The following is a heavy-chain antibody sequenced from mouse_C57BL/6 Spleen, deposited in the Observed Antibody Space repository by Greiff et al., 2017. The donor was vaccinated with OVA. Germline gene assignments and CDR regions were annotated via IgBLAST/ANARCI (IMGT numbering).Heavy chain of an antibody. D-gene: IGHD2-4*01. Sequence: QVQLQQSGAELVKPGASVKLSCKASGYTFTSYWMQWVKQRPGQGLEWIGEIDPSDSYTNYNQKFKGKATLTVDTSSSTAYMQLSSLTSEDSAVYYCARSGPPMITTGYAMDYWGQGTSVTVSS. J-gene: IGHJ4*01. CDR3: ARSGPPMITTGYAMDY. CDR1: GYTFTSYW. CDR2: IDPSDSYT. V-gene: IGHV1-50*01.